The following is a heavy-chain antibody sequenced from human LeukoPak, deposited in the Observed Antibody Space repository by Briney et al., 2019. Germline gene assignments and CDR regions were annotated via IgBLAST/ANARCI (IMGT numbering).Heavy chain of an antibody. CDR3: AKELVLPHFDY. D-gene: IGHD6-6*01. CDR2: ISYDGSNK. V-gene: IGHV3-30*18. Sequence: QTGGSLRLSCAASGFTFSSYGMHWVRQAPGKGLEWVAVISYDGSNKYYADSVKGRFTISRDNSKNTLYLQMNSLRAKDTAVYYCAKELVLPHFDYWGQGTLVTVSS. CDR1: GFTFSSYG. J-gene: IGHJ4*02.